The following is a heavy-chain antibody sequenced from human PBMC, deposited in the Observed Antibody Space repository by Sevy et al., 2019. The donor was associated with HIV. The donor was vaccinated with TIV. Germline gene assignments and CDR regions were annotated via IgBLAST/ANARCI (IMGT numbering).Heavy chain of an antibody. D-gene: IGHD2-8*01. CDR1: GFTFSKYS. CDR3: AREGCTKPHDY. Sequence: GGALRLSCAASGFTFSKYSMSWVRQPPGKGLEWVSTLSFGGGEINYADSVKGRFTISGNTSKRSVYLQMNNLGPEATAVYYCAREGCTKPHDYWGQGTLVTVSS. V-gene: IGHV3-23*01. J-gene: IGHJ4*02. CDR2: LSFGGGEI.